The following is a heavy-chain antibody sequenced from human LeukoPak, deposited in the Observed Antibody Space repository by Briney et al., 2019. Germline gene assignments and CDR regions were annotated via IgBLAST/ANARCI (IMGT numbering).Heavy chain of an antibody. V-gene: IGHV5-51*01. CDR1: GYSFTSYW. D-gene: IGHD2-2*01. CDR3: ARQGAYCSSTSCYVGYFGY. Sequence: GESLKISCKGSGYSFTSYWIGWVRQMPGKGLEWMGIIYPGDSDTRYSPSFQGQVTISADKSISTAYLQWSSLKASDTAMYYCARQGAYCSSTSCYVGYFGYWGQGTLVTVSS. J-gene: IGHJ4*02. CDR2: IYPGDSDT.